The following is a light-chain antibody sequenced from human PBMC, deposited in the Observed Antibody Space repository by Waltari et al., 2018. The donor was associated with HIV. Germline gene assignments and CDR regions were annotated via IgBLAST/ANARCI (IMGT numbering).Light chain of an antibody. V-gene: IGKV4-1*01. Sequence: DIVMTQSPDSLTVSLDEQAPINCKSSQVVLYSSSNKNSLALYQQKPGQPLKLLIYWASTREPGVPDRFSGSGSGTVCTLTLSSLHAEDGAVYYCQQYYNTPYTFGQGTKLEIK. CDR1: QVVLYSSSNKNS. CDR2: WAS. CDR3: QQYYNTPYT. J-gene: IGKJ2*01.